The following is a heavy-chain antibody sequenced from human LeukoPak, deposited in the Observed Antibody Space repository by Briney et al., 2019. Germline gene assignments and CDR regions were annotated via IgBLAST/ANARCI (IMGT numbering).Heavy chain of an antibody. Sequence: ASVKVSCKASGYTFTGYYMNWVRQAPGQGLEWMGWINPNSGATNYAQKFQGRVTMTRDTPISTAYMELSMLTSDDTALYYFARDRGHAYWGQGTLVTVSS. CDR1: GYTFTGYY. V-gene: IGHV1-2*02. D-gene: IGHD5-24*01. J-gene: IGHJ4*02. CDR3: ARDRGHAY. CDR2: INPNSGAT.